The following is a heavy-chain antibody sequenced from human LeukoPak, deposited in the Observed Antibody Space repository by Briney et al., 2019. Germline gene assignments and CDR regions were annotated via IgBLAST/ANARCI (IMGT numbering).Heavy chain of an antibody. Sequence: SETLSLTCAVYGXSFSGYYWSWIRQPPGKGLEWIGEINHSGSTNYNPSLKSRVTISVDTSKNQFSLKLSSVTAADTAVYYCARGIHFYYGMDVWGQGTTVTVSS. J-gene: IGHJ6*02. CDR2: INHSGST. CDR1: GXSFSGYY. D-gene: IGHD5-18*01. V-gene: IGHV4-34*01. CDR3: ARGIHFYYGMDV.